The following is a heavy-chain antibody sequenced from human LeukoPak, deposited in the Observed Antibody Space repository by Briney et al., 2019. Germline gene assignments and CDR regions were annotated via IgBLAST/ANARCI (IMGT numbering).Heavy chain of an antibody. V-gene: IGHV1-46*01. CDR1: GYTFTSCY. D-gene: IGHD1-26*01. J-gene: IGHJ4*02. CDR3: ARAGEKYYAFSY. CDR2: FNPSCSST. Sequence: AAGKVSCKASGYTFTSCYIHLLRQAPGQGLGLMGIFNPSCSSTTYAQKFQGRVSMTRDTSTSMVYMELSRLGSEDTAVYYCARAGEKYYAFSYWGQGPLVTVSS.